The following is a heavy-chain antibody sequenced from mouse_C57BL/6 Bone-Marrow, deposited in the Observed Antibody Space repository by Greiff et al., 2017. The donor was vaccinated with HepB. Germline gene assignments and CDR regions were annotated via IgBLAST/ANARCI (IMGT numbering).Heavy chain of an antibody. CDR1: GYTFTSYW. V-gene: IGHV1-52*01. CDR2: IDPSDSET. Sequence: QVQLQQPGAELVRPGSSVKLSCKASGYTFTSYWMHWVKQRPIQGLEWIGNIDPSDSETHYNQKFKDKATLTVDKSSSTAYMQLSSLTSEDSAVYYCARSAVPYYFDYWGQGTTLTVSS. J-gene: IGHJ2*01. CDR3: ARSAVPYYFDY.